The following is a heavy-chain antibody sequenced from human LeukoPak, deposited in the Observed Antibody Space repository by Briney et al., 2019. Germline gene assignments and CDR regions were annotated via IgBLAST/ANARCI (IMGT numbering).Heavy chain of an antibody. CDR1: GFTFSSYW. CDR2: IKQDGSEK. Sequence: GGSLRLSCAASGFTFSSYWMSWVRQAPGKGLEWVANIKQDGSEKYYVDSVKGRFTISRDNAKNSLYLQMNSLRAEDTAVYYCARLDDFWSGYWGIYYYYMDVWGKGSSASVSS. D-gene: IGHD3-3*01. V-gene: IGHV3-7*01. J-gene: IGHJ6*03. CDR3: ARLDDFWSGYWGIYYYYMDV.